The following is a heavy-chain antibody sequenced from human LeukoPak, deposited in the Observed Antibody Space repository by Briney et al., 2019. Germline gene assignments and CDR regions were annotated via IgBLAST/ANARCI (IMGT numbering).Heavy chain of an antibody. V-gene: IGHV3-7*01. D-gene: IGHD2-15*01. Sequence: GGSLRLSCAASGFTFSRYYMRWVRQAPGKGLEWVANIKQDGSEKYYVDSVKGRFTISRDNAKNSLYLQMNSLRVEDTAIYYCARDGYCTSGSCYIDYWGQGTLVTVSS. CDR3: ARDGYCTSGSCYIDY. CDR2: IKQDGSEK. CDR1: GFTFSRYY. J-gene: IGHJ4*02.